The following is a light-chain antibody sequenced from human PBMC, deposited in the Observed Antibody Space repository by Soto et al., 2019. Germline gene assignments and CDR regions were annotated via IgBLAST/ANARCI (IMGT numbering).Light chain of an antibody. J-gene: IGKJ4*01. V-gene: IGKV2-28*01. CDR1: QSLLHSNGYNC. Sequence: DIVMTQSPLSLPVTPGEPASISCRSSQSLLHSNGYNCLDWYLQKPGQSPQLLIHLGSIRASGVPDRVSGSGSGTDFTLKISRVEAEDAGIYYCMQALQSPVTFGGGTKVEIK. CDR3: MQALQSPVT. CDR2: LGS.